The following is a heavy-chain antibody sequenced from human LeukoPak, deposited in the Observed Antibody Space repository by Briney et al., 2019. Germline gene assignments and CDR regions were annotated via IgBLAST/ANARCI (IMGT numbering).Heavy chain of an antibody. CDR1: GFTFNTYG. V-gene: IGHV3-23*01. D-gene: IGHD4-17*01. CDR3: ARGLGYRDYFPKDY. CDR2: ISCRGDYA. Sequence: AESLRLSCAASGFTFNTYGMSWVRLAPGKGLDWVSAISCRGDYAYYAASVKGRFTISRDNFKNTLSLQMNSLRAEDTALYYCARGLGYRDYFPKDYWGQGTLVTVSS. J-gene: IGHJ4*02.